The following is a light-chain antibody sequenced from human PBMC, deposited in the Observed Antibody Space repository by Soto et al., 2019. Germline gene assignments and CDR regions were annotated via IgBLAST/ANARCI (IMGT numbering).Light chain of an antibody. V-gene: IGKV1-6*01. J-gene: IGKJ4*01. CDR1: QGVRND. CDR2: ATS. CDR3: LQDYNYPLT. Sequence: AIKMTQSPSSLSASVGARVTITCRASQGVRNDLGWYQQKPGKAPKLMIYATSTLQSGVPSRFSGSGSGTACTLTISSLQPEDVATYYCLQDYNYPLTLGGGTKVDIK.